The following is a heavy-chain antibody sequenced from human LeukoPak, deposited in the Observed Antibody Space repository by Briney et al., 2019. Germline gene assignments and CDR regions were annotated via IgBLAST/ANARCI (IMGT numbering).Heavy chain of an antibody. CDR1: GYSFTSYW. J-gene: IGHJ5*02. Sequence: GESLKISCKGSGYSFTSYWIGWVRQMPGKGLEWMGIIYPGDSDTRYSPSFQGQVTTSADKSISTAYLQWSSLKASDTAMYYCARSLGYCSSTSCYDGWFDPWGQGTLVTVSS. CDR3: ARSLGYCSSTSCYDGWFDP. CDR2: IYPGDSDT. D-gene: IGHD2-2*01. V-gene: IGHV5-51*01.